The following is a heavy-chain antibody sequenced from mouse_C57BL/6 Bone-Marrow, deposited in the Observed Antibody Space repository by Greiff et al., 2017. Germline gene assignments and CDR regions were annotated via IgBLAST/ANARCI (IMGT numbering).Heavy chain of an antibody. Sequence: VQLQQSGPVLVKPGASVKMSCKASGYTFTDYYMNWVKQSHGKSLEWIGVINPYNGGTSYNQKFKGKATLTVDKSSSTAYMELNSLTSEDSAVYYCARRDDYVYAMDYWGQGTSVTVSS. J-gene: IGHJ4*01. CDR3: ARRDDYVYAMDY. CDR2: INPYNGGT. V-gene: IGHV1-19*01. CDR1: GYTFTDYY. D-gene: IGHD2-4*01.